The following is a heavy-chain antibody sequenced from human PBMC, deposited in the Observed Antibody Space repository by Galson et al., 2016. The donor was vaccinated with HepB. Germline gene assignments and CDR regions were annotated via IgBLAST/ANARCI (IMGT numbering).Heavy chain of an antibody. CDR2: IKGKPDGGTT. J-gene: IGHJ1*01. CDR1: GFTIPFSNVW. V-gene: IGHV3-15*01. D-gene: IGHD3-22*01. CDR3: TTLRPDYYESSGYLWN. Sequence: SLRLSCAASGFTIPFSNVWMPWVRQAPGKGLEWVGRIKGKPDGGTTDYAAPVKGRFLISRHDSKNTLYLQMSSRKTEDTAMYYCTTLRPDYYESSGYLWNWGQGTLVTVSS.